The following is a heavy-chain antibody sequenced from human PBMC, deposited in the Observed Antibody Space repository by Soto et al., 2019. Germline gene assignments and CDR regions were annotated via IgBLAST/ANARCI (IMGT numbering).Heavy chain of an antibody. CDR1: GYTFTGYY. V-gene: IGHV1-2*04. CDR3: ARVFTRYCSSTSCYGLGY. Sequence: GASVKVSCKASGYTFTGYYMHWVRQAPGQGLEWMGWINPNSGGTNYAQKFQGWVTMTRDTSISTAYMELSRLRSDDTAVYYCARVFTRYCSSTSCYGLGYWGQGTLVTVSS. D-gene: IGHD2-2*01. CDR2: INPNSGGT. J-gene: IGHJ4*02.